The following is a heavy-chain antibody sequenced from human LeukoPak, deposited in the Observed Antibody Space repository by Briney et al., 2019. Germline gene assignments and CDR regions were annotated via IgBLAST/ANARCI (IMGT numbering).Heavy chain of an antibody. CDR1: GGSISSSSYY. Sequence: SETLSLTCTVSGGSISSSSYYWGWIRQPPGKGLEWIGSIYYSGSSYYNPSLKSRVTISVDTSKNQFSLKLSSVTAADTAVYYCARVMTGHFDYWGQGTLVTVSS. J-gene: IGHJ4*02. CDR2: IYYSGSS. CDR3: ARVMTGHFDY. D-gene: IGHD3-9*01. V-gene: IGHV4-39*07.